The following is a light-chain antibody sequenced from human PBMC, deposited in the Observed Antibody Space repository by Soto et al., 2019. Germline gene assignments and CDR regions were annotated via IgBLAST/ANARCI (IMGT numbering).Light chain of an antibody. Sequence: EIVLTQSPATLSLSPGERATLSCRASQSVSSYLAWYQQKPGQAPRLLIYDASNSATGIPARFSGSGSGTDFTLPISSLEPEDFAVYYCQQRRNWPLTFGGGTKVEIK. CDR3: QQRRNWPLT. J-gene: IGKJ4*02. CDR2: DAS. CDR1: QSVSSY. V-gene: IGKV3-11*01.